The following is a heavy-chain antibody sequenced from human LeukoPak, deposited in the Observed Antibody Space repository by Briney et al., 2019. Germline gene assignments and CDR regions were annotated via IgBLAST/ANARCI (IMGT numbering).Heavy chain of an antibody. CDR3: ASVSHEKPGIAADY. V-gene: IGHV1-18*01. CDR2: ISAYNGNT. D-gene: IGHD6-13*01. CDR1: GYTFTSYG. J-gene: IGHJ4*02. Sequence: ATVTVSCKASGYTFTSYGISWVRQAPGQGLEWMGWISAYNGNTNYAQKLQGRVTMTTDTSTSTAYMELRSLRSDDTAVYYCASVSHEKPGIAADYWGQGTLVTVSS.